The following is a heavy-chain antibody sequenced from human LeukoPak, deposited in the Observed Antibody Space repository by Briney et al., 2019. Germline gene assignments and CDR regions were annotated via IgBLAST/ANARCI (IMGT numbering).Heavy chain of an antibody. D-gene: IGHD6-19*01. Sequence: GGSLRLSCAASGFTFSSYSMNWVRQAPGKGLEWVSSISSSSSYIYYADSVKGRFTISRDNAKNSLYLQMNSLRAEDTAVYYCARDPGSYSSGWPIDYWGQGTLVTVSS. CDR1: GFTFSSYS. J-gene: IGHJ4*02. V-gene: IGHV3-21*01. CDR3: ARDPGSYSSGWPIDY. CDR2: ISSSSSYI.